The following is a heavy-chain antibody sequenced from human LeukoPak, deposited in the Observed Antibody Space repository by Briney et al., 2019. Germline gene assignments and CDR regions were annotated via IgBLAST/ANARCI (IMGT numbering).Heavy chain of an antibody. Sequence: PSGTLSLTCAVSGGSISSSNWWIWVRQPPGKGLEWIGEIYHSGTTNYNPSLKSRVTISVDKSKNQFSLKLSSVTAADTAVYYCARMSTAEVCFDYWGQGTLVTVSS. CDR3: ARMSTAEVCFDY. V-gene: IGHV4-4*02. CDR2: IYHSGTT. D-gene: IGHD5-24*01. CDR1: GGSISSSNW. J-gene: IGHJ4*02.